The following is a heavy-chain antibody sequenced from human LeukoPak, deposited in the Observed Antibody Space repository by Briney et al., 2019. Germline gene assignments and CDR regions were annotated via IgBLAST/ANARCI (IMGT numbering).Heavy chain of an antibody. J-gene: IGHJ3*02. CDR2: IYHSGST. CDR1: GGSISSGGYY. V-gene: IGHV4-30-2*01. D-gene: IGHD1-26*01. Sequence: SQTLSLPCTVSGGSISSGGYYWSWVRQPPGKGLEWIGYIYHSGSTYYNPSRKSRVTISVDRSKNQFSLKLSSVTAADTAVYYCARLAFVWAATHTFDIWGQGTMVTVSS. CDR3: ARLAFVWAATHTFDI.